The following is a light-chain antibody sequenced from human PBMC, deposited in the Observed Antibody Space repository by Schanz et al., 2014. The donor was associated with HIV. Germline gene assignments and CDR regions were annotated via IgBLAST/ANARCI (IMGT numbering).Light chain of an antibody. CDR1: QSVSSSY. V-gene: IGKV3-20*01. CDR3: QHYGSSKWT. Sequence: EIVLTQSPGTLSLSPGERATLSCRASQSVSSSYLAWYQQKPGQTPRLLIYGASSRATGIPDRFSGSGSGTEFTLTISSLQSEDFAVYFCQHYGSSKWTFGQGTKVEIK. CDR2: GAS. J-gene: IGKJ1*01.